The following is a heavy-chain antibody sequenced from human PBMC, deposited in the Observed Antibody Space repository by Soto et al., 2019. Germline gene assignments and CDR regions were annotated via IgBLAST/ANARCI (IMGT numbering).Heavy chain of an antibody. CDR3: ARDSHAHFDY. CDR1: GFTFSNYW. Sequence: GGSLRLSCAASGFTFSNYWMSWVRQAPGGGLEWVASIKQDGGEKYYMDSVKGRFTISKDNAKNSLYLQLNSLRAGDTAVYYCARDSHAHFDYWGQGTLVTVSS. J-gene: IGHJ4*02. CDR2: IKQDGGEK. V-gene: IGHV3-7*01.